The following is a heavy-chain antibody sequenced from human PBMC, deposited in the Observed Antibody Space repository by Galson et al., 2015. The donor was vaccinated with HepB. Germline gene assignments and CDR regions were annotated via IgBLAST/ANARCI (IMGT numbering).Heavy chain of an antibody. CDR2: ISVSGGST. V-gene: IGHV3-23*01. D-gene: IGHD2-21*01. CDR1: GFSFSSYA. J-gene: IGHJ4*02. CDR3: AKGDSSGFKYHFDY. Sequence: SLRLSCAASGFSFSSYAMSWVRQAPGKGLEWVSGISVSGGSTDYADSVKGRFTISRDNSKNTLYLQMNSLRDEDTAIYYCAKGDSSGFKYHFDYWGQGTLVTVSS.